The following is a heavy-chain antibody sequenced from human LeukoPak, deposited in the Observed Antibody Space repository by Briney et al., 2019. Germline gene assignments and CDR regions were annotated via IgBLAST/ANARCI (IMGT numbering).Heavy chain of an antibody. D-gene: IGHD3-22*01. Sequence: GESLKISCKGSGYSFTSYWIGWVRQMPGKGLEWMGIIYPGDSDTRYSPSFQGQVTISADKPISTAYLQWSSLKASDTAMYYCASSYYDSSGYWQFDIWGQGTMVTVSS. CDR3: ASSYYDSSGYWQFDI. V-gene: IGHV5-51*04. CDR1: GYSFTSYW. J-gene: IGHJ3*02. CDR2: IYPGDSDT.